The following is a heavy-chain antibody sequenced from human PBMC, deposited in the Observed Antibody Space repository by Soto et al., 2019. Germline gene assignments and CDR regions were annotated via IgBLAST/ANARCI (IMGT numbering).Heavy chain of an antibody. Sequence: GGSLRLSCAASGFTFSSYWMHWVRQAPGKGLVWVSRINSDGSSTSYADSVKGRFTISRDNAKNTLYLQMNSLRAEDTAVYYCARGLGSSGWYSGEYFQHWGQGTLVTVSS. CDR2: INSDGSST. D-gene: IGHD6-19*01. CDR1: GFTFSSYW. V-gene: IGHV3-74*01. J-gene: IGHJ1*01. CDR3: ARGLGSSGWYSGEYFQH.